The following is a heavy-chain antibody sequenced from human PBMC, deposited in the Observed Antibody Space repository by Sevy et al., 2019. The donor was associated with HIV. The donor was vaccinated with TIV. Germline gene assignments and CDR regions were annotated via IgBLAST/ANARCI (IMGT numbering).Heavy chain of an antibody. CDR1: GFTFSSAW. V-gene: IGHV3-15*01. CDR2: IKSKIDGGTI. D-gene: IGHD5-12*01. J-gene: IGHJ6*02. Sequence: GGSLRLSCAASGFTFSSAWMSWVRQAPGKGLEWVGRIKSKIDGGTIDYAAPVKGRFAISREDSKNTLYLQMSSLKTEYTAVYYCITDPGYSGYDEEVINYYYYGMDVWGQGTTVTVSS. CDR3: ITDPGYSGYDEEVINYYYYGMDV.